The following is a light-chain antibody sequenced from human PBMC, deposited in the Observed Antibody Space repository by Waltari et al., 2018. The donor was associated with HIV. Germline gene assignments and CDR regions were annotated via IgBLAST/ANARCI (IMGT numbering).Light chain of an antibody. J-gene: IGKJ2*01. V-gene: IGKV3-11*01. CDR3: QQRSNWPPYT. CDR2: DAS. CDR1: ENIGIY. Sequence: PGERATLSCRADENIGIYLAWYQQRPGQAPRLVIYDASKRATGIPGRFSGSGSGTDFTLTISGLEPEDSAVYYCQQRSNWPPYTFGQGTSLEIK.